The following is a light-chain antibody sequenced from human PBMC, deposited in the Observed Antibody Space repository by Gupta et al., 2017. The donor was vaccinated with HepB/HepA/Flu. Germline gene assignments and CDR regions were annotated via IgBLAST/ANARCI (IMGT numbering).Light chain of an antibody. J-gene: IGKJ3*01. CDR2: WAS. Sequence: DIVMTQSPDCLAVSLGGGATINCKSSQSVLYSSSSKNYLPCYQQKPGQPPKLLIYWASTRGSGVPDRFSGSGSGTDFTLTISSLQAEDVALYYCQQYYSTLFTFGPGTKVDIK. CDR1: QSVLYSSSSKNY. CDR3: QQYYSTLFT. V-gene: IGKV4-1*01.